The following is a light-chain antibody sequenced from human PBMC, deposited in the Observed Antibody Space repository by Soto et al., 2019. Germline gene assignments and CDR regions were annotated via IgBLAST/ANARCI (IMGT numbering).Light chain of an antibody. J-gene: IGLJ3*02. CDR3: ASWDDSLNGWV. V-gene: IGLV1-44*01. CDR2: SNN. Sequence: QSVLTQPPSASGTPGQRVTISCSGSSSNIGSNTVNWYQQLPGTAPTLLIYSNNQRPSGVPDRFSGSQSGTSAALAISALQSEDEADYYCASWDDSLNGWVFGGGTKVTVL. CDR1: SSNIGSNT.